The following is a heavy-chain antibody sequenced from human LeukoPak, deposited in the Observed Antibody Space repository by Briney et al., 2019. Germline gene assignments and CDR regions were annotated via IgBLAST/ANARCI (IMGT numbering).Heavy chain of an antibody. V-gene: IGHV3-23*01. J-gene: IGHJ4*02. CDR1: VFTFSNFA. Sequence: PGGSLRLSCAASVFTFSNFAIRWVRQVPGKGLEWVSSIDGSGDKTHYPDSVRGRFTVSRDNSKNTLYLQMNSLRVEDTATYFCAKVQFNWGPIDYWGQGTPVIVSS. D-gene: IGHD7-27*01. CDR3: AKVQFNWGPIDY. CDR2: IDGSGDKT.